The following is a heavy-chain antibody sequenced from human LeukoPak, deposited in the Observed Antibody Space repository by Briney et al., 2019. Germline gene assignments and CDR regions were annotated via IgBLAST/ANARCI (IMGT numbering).Heavy chain of an antibody. CDR3: ASHWAQQVVSDY. Sequence: GGSLRLSCAASGFTFSNAWMSWVRQAPGKGLEWVAVISYDGKNKYYADSVKGRFTISRDNSKNTLYLQMNSLRAEDTAVYYCASHWAQQVVSDYWGQGTLVTVSS. V-gene: IGHV3-30*03. D-gene: IGHD6-13*01. J-gene: IGHJ4*02. CDR1: GFTFSNAW. CDR2: ISYDGKNK.